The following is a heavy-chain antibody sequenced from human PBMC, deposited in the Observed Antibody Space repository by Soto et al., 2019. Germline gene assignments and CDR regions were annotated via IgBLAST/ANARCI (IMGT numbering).Heavy chain of an antibody. J-gene: IGHJ6*02. CDR1: GATFSSYA. D-gene: IGHD6-6*01. Sequence: SVKASCKAPGATFSSYANSWVRQCPGQGLEWMGVIIPIFGTAKYAQKFQGRVTIAADESTSTAYMELSSLRYEDTAVYSCARGQPLVSLGMDVWGQGTTVTVSS. CDR2: IIPIFGTA. CDR3: ARGQPLVSLGMDV. V-gene: IGHV1-69*13.